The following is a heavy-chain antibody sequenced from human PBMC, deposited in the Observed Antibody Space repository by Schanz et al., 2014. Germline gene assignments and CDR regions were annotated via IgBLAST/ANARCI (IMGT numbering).Heavy chain of an antibody. CDR1: GYIFINSG. D-gene: IGHD3-3*01. Sequence: QIQLVQSGPEVKKPGATVKVSCKASGYIFINSGISWVRQAPGQGLEWMGWISVYNHNKEYDQKFQGRVTMNTDTSTSTAYMALTDLRSDDTAVYYCARDRRFFDRDDLYYFDSWGQGTLVTVSS. CDR3: ARDRRFFDRDDLYYFDS. J-gene: IGHJ4*02. V-gene: IGHV1-18*01. CDR2: ISVYNHNK.